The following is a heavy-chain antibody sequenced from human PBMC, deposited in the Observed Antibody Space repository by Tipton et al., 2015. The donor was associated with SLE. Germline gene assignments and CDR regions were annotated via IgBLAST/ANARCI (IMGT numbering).Heavy chain of an antibody. J-gene: IGHJ4*02. Sequence: LRLSCAASGFTFSSYSMNWVRQAPGKGLEWIGSIYYSGSTYYNPSLKSRVTISVDTSKNQFSLKLSSVTAADTAVYYCATLDSSSWWVYWGQGTLVTVSS. CDR3: ATLDSSSWWVY. D-gene: IGHD6-13*01. CDR2: IYYSGST. V-gene: IGHV4-59*05. CDR1: GFTFSSYSMN.